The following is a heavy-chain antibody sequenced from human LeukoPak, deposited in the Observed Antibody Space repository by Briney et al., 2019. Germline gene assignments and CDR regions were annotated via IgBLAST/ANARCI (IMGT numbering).Heavy chain of an antibody. J-gene: IGHJ4*02. Sequence: GGSLRLSCVASGFTFSSNGMHWVRQAPGKGLEWVTFIQYDGSEKYYADSVKGRFTISRDNSKNTLYLEMNSLRAEDTAVYYCAKDIGSYYDYWGQGILVTVSS. D-gene: IGHD3-10*01. CDR1: GFTFSSNG. V-gene: IGHV3-30*02. CDR3: AKDIGSYYDY. CDR2: IQYDGSEK.